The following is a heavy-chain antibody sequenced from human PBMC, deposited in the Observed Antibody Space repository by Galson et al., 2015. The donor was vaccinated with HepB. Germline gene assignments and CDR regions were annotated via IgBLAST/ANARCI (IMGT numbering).Heavy chain of an antibody. Sequence: SLRLSCAASGFTFSDYYMSWIRQAPGKGLEWVSYISSSSSYTNYADSVKGRFTISRDNAKNSLYLQMNSLRAEDTAVYYCARAHRGDYGGNSVYFQHWGQGTLVTVSS. CDR2: ISSSSSYT. CDR1: GFTFSDYY. J-gene: IGHJ1*01. V-gene: IGHV3-11*05. D-gene: IGHD4-23*01. CDR3: ARAHRGDYGGNSVYFQH.